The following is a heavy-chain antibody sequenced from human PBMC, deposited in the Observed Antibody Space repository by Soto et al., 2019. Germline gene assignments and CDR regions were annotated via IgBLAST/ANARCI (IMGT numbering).Heavy chain of an antibody. J-gene: IGHJ4*02. CDR1: GGSFSGYH. V-gene: IGHV4-34*01. D-gene: IGHD4-17*01. CDR3: ARIPGSDYSDPHDF. Sequence: PSETLSLTCAVYGGSFSGYHWTWIRQPPGRGLEWIGEITHRGSPNYNTSLKSRVTISIDTSKNQFSLNLRSVTAADTAVYYCARIPGSDYSDPHDFWGQGTLVTVS. CDR2: ITHRGSP.